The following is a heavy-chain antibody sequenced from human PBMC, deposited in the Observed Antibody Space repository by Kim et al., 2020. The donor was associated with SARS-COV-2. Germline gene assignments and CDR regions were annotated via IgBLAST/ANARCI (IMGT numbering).Heavy chain of an antibody. D-gene: IGHD3-9*01. CDR1: GYTLTELS. V-gene: IGHV1-24*01. J-gene: IGHJ5*02. Sequence: ASVKVSCKVSGYTLTELSMHWVRQAPGKGLEWMGGFDPEDGETIYAQKFQGRVTMTEDTSTDTAYMELSSLRSEDTAVYYCATVSSRDRPQYYDILTGYYRGTNWFDPWGQGTLVTVSS. CDR2: FDPEDGET. CDR3: ATVSSRDRPQYYDILTGYYRGTNWFDP.